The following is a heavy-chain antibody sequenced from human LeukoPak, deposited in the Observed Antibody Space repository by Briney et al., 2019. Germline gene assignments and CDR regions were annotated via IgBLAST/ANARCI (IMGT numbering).Heavy chain of an antibody. Sequence: PGGSLKLSCAASGFTFSGSAMHWVRQASGKGLEWVGRIRSKANSHATAYAASVKGRFTISRDDSKNTAYLQMNSLKTEDTAVYYCTRTTVTSDNYYYGMDVWGQGTTVTVSS. J-gene: IGHJ6*02. CDR1: GFTFSGSA. CDR2: IRSKANSHAT. V-gene: IGHV3-73*01. D-gene: IGHD4-17*01. CDR3: TRTTVTSDNYYYGMDV.